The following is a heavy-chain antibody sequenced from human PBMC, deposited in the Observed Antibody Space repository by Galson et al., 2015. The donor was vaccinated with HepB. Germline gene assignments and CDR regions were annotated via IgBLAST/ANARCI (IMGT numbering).Heavy chain of an antibody. CDR3: ARDAYCAGGNCYSGLAH. D-gene: IGHD2-21*01. CDR1: GLTFRSYG. V-gene: IGHV3-30-3*01. Sequence: SLRLSCAASGLTFRSYGLHWVRQTPGKGLEWVAFISFDGSLQDYADTAKGRFTVSRDNSRKISFLQMSSLRTDDTAIYYCARDAYCAGGNCYSGLAHWGQGTLVTVSS. J-gene: IGHJ4*02. CDR2: ISFDGSLQ.